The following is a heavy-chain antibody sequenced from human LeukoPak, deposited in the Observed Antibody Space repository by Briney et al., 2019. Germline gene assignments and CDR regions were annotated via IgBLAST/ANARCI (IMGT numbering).Heavy chain of an antibody. D-gene: IGHD5-12*01. CDR2: IYYSGST. CDR3: ARVLLVATTIDY. CDR1: GGSISSSSYY. J-gene: IGHJ4*02. Sequence: PSETLSLTCTVSGGSISSSSYYWGWIRQPPGKGLEWIGSIYYSGSTYYNPSLKSRVTISVDTSKNQFSLKLSSVTAADTAVYYCARVLLVATTIDYWGQGTLVTVSA. V-gene: IGHV4-39*07.